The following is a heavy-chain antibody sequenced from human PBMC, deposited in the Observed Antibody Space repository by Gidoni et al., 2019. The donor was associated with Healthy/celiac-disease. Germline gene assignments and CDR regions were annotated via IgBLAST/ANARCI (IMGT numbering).Heavy chain of an antibody. CDR1: GFTFSGSA. Sequence: EVQLVASGGGLVQPGGSLKLSCAASGFTFSGSAMHWVRQASGNGLEVVGRIRSKANSDATAYAAAVKGRFTSSRDDSKNTAYLQMNSRKTEDTAVYYCTRLFGDSSGWPPYYYYGMDVWGQGTTVTVSS. CDR2: IRSKANSDAT. J-gene: IGHJ6*02. V-gene: IGHV3-73*02. D-gene: IGHD6-19*01. CDR3: TRLFGDSSGWPPYYYYGMDV.